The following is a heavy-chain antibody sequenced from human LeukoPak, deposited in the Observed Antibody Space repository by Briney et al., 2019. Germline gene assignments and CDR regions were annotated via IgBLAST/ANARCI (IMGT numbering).Heavy chain of an antibody. CDR2: INPNSGGT. D-gene: IGHD3-10*01. CDR3: ARAARFGAITMVRGFDY. V-gene: IGHV1-2*02. J-gene: IGHJ4*02. CDR1: GYTFTGYY. Sequence: ASVKVSCKASGYTFTGYYMHWVRQAPGQGLEWMGWINPNSGGTNYAQKFQGRVTMTRDTSISTAYMELSRLGSDDTAVYYCARAARFGAITMVRGFDYWGQGTLVTVSS.